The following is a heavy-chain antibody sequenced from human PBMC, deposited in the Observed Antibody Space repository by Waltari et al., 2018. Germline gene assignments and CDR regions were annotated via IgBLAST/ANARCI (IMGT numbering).Heavy chain of an antibody. Sequence: QVQLQQSGPGLVKPSQTLSLTCAISGDSVSSNSAAWNWIRQSPSRGLEWLGRTYYRSKWYNDYAVSVKSRITINPDTSKNQFSLQLNSVTPEDTAVYYCVREGIAAAGTPYYYYGMDVWGQGTTVTVSS. J-gene: IGHJ6*02. V-gene: IGHV6-1*01. CDR3: VREGIAAAGTPYYYYGMDV. D-gene: IGHD6-13*01. CDR1: GDSVSSNSAA. CDR2: TYYRSKWYN.